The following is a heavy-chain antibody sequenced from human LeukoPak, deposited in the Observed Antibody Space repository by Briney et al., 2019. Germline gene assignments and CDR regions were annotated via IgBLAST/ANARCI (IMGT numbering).Heavy chain of an antibody. D-gene: IGHD1-26*01. J-gene: IGHJ3*02. V-gene: IGHV4-39*07. CDR2: IYYSGSA. Sequence: NASETLSLTCTVSGGSINSANYYWGWIRQPPGKGLEWIGSIYYSGSAYYSSSLKSRVTILVDTSKNQFSLKLSSVTAADTAVHYCARDSVGGTGHDAFDIWGQGTMATVSS. CDR3: ARDSVGGTGHDAFDI. CDR1: GGSINSANYY.